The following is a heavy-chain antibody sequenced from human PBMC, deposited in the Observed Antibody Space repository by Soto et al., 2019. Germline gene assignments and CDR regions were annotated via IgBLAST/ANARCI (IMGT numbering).Heavy chain of an antibody. V-gene: IGHV3-33*01. CDR2: IWYDGSNK. CDR3: ARGAPGYCSGGSCSLTSDY. J-gene: IGHJ4*02. Sequence: RLSRAAAGFTLSNYGMHWVRPAPGQGLEWVAVIWYDGSNKYYADSVKGRFTISRDNSKNTLYLQMNSLRAEDTAVYYCARGAPGYCSGGSCSLTSDYWGQGTLVTVSS. D-gene: IGHD2-15*01. CDR1: GFTLSNYG.